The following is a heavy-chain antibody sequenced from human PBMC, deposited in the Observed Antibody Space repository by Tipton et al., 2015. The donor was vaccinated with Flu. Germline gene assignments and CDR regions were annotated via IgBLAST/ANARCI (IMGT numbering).Heavy chain of an antibody. Sequence: SLRLSCAISAFSLTDNYVSWVRQAPGKGLEWVSLIYINDKTYYSDSVKGRFTVSRDMSKNTLYLQMDNLRADDTAVYYCARRDYSNYVSEPKNWFDTWGQGTLVTVSS. CDR1: AFSLTDNY. D-gene: IGHD4-11*01. V-gene: IGHV3-53*01. CDR3: ARRDYSNYVSEPKNWFDT. CDR2: IYINDKT. J-gene: IGHJ5*02.